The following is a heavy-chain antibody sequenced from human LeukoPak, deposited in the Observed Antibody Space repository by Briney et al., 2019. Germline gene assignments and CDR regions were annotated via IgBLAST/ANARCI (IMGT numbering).Heavy chain of an antibody. V-gene: IGHV4-4*02. CDR3: ARDQDDNWFDP. Sequence: SETLSLTCAVSGGSISSSNWWSWVRQPPGKGLEWIGEIYHSGSTNYNPSLKSRVTIPVDKSKNQFSLKLSSVTAADTAVYYCARDQDDNWFDPWGQGTLVTVSS. CDR1: GGSISSSNW. CDR2: IYHSGST. J-gene: IGHJ5*02.